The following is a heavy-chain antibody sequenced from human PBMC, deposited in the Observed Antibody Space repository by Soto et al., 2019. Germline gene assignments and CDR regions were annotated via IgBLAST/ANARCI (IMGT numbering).Heavy chain of an antibody. CDR2: VKQDGSEK. Sequence: GGSLRLSCAASGFTFSSYWMSWVRQAPGKGLEWVANVKQDGSEKYYVDSVKGRFTISRDNAKNSLYLQMNSLRAEDTAVYYCARDAGPNYDYVWGSYRPFDYWGQGTLVTVSS. CDR1: GFTFSSYW. V-gene: IGHV3-7*03. D-gene: IGHD3-16*02. CDR3: ARDAGPNYDYVWGSYRPFDY. J-gene: IGHJ4*02.